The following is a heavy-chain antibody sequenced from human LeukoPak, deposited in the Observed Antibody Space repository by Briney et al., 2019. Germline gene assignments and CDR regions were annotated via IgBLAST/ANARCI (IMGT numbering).Heavy chain of an antibody. J-gene: IGHJ4*02. V-gene: IGHV1-69*05. CDR3: ARMSVIGPSQFDF. CDR1: GGTFSTLA. D-gene: IGHD2-21*01. Sequence: GSSVKVSCRASGGTFSTLAVSWVRQAPGQGVELMGGIIPMFGANYAQNFRGRVTITTDESTSTAYMELSSIRSEDTAVYFCARMSVIGPSQFDFWGQGTLVSVSS. CDR2: IIPMFGA.